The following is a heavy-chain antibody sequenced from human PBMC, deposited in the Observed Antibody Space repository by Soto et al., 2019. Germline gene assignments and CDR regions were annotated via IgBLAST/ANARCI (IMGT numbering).Heavy chain of an antibody. CDR2: ISAYNGNT. CDR1: GYTFTSYG. V-gene: IGHV1-18*01. D-gene: IGHD3-22*01. Sequence: ASVNVSCKASGYTFTSYGISWVRQAPGQGLEWMGWISAYNGNTNYAQKLQGRVTMTRDTSTSTVYMELSSLRSEDTAVYYCARADYYDSSGYYWGQGTLVTVSS. J-gene: IGHJ4*02. CDR3: ARADYYDSSGYY.